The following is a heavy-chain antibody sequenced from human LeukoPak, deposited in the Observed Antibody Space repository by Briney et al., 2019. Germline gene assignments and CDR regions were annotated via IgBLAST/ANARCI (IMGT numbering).Heavy chain of an antibody. CDR1: GYTFTDYY. V-gene: IGHV1-2*02. J-gene: IGHJ3*01. CDR2: INSNSGVT. Sequence: ASVKISCKASGYTFTDYYIHWLRQAPGQGLEWMGWINSNSGVTQYAQKFHGRVTVTRDMSTTTAYMELTRMTSDDTAVYYCAREIPSTIDGYDVWGQGTVVTVSS. D-gene: IGHD1-14*01. CDR3: AREIPSTIDGYDV.